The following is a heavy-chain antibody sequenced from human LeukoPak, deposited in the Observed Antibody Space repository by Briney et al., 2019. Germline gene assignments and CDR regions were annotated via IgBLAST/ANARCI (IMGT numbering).Heavy chain of an antibody. J-gene: IGHJ3*02. D-gene: IGHD4-17*01. V-gene: IGHV4-30-2*01. CDR3: ARGSPVTTRKDAFDI. Sequence: SETLSLTCAVSGGSISSGGYSWSWIRQPPGKGLEWIGYIYHSGSTYYNPSLKSRVTISVDTSKNQFSLKLSSVTAADTAVYYCARGSPVTTRKDAFDIWGQGTMVTVSS. CDR2: IYHSGST. CDR1: GGSISSGGYS.